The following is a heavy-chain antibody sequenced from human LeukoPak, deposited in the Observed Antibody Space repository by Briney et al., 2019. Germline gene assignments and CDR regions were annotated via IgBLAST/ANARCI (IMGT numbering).Heavy chain of an antibody. D-gene: IGHD5-24*01. CDR3: ARDPGRWLQFRFFDY. J-gene: IGHJ4*02. Sequence: GGSLRLSCAASGFTFSDYYMSWIRQAPGQGLEWVSYISSSGSTIYYADSVKGRFTISRDNAKNSLYLQMNSLRAEDTAVYYCARDPGRWLQFRFFDYWGQGTLVTVSS. V-gene: IGHV3-11*01. CDR2: ISSSGSTI. CDR1: GFTFSDYY.